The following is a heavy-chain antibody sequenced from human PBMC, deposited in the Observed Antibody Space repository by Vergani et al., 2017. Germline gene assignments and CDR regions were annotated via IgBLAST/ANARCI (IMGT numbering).Heavy chain of an antibody. D-gene: IGHD6-19*01. CDR1: GFTFRSYG. Sequence: QVQLVESGGGVVQPGRSLRLSCAASGFTFRSYGMHWVRQAPGKGREWVAVIWYDGSNKYYADSVKGRFNISRDNSKNTLYLQMNSLRAEDTAVYYCARSLSAVAGNYYYYYGMDVWGQGTTVTVSS. CDR3: ARSLSAVAGNYYYYYGMDV. CDR2: IWYDGSNK. J-gene: IGHJ6*02. V-gene: IGHV3-33*01.